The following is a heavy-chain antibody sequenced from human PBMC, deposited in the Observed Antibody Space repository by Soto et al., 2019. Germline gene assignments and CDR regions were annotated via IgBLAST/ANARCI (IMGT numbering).Heavy chain of an antibody. CDR1: GLTFSSYW. CDR3: ALSTGYSYGSFDY. Sequence: GGSLRLSCAASGLTFSSYWMSWVRQAPGKGLEWVANIKQDGSEKYYVDSVKGRFTISRDNAKNSLYLQMNSLRAEDTAVYYCALSTGYSYGSFDYWGQGTLVTVSS. J-gene: IGHJ4*02. V-gene: IGHV3-7*01. D-gene: IGHD5-18*01. CDR2: IKQDGSEK.